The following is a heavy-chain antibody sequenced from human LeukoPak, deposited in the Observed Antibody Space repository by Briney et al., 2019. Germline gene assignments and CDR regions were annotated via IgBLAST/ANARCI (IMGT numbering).Heavy chain of an antibody. Sequence: GGSLRLSCAASGFTFSNYGMHWVRQAPGKGLEWVAVIWYDGSKKYYADSVKGRFTISRDDSKNTLYLQMNSLRAEDTAVYYCAKDPGYPRNWFDPWGQGTLVTVSS. CDR1: GFTFSNYG. CDR3: AKDPGYPRNWFDP. J-gene: IGHJ5*02. CDR2: IWYDGSKK. D-gene: IGHD1-1*01. V-gene: IGHV3-33*06.